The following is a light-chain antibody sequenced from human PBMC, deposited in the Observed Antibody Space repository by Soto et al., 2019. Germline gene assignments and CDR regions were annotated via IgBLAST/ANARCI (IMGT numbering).Light chain of an antibody. V-gene: IGLV2-18*01. CDR1: STDFVSYNR. J-gene: IGLJ1*01. CDR3: SLYTSENTYV. Sequence: QSALTQPPSVSGAPGQSVTISCTGTSTDFVSYNRVSCYQQLPGTAPKLIIYEASNRPSGVPDRFSGSKSGNTASLTISGLQAADEADYYCSLYTSENTYVFGTGTKVTVL. CDR2: EAS.